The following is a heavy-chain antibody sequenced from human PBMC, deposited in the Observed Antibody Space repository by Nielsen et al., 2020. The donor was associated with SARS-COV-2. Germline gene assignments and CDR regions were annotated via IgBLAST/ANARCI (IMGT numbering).Heavy chain of an antibody. Sequence: GESLKISCVVSGFTVSSFYMSWVRQAPGKGLEWVSVIHSGGSTFYADAVKGRFTIYRDTVRKTLYLEMKSLTSDDTAVYYCARLRGDSNYFDYWGQGTLLVVSS. V-gene: IGHV3-53*05. J-gene: IGHJ4*02. CDR1: GFTVSSFY. CDR2: IHSGGST. D-gene: IGHD3-3*01. CDR3: ARLRGDSNYFDY.